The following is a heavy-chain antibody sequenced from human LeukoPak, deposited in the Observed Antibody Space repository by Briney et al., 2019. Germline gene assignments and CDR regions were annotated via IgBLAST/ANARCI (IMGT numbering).Heavy chain of an antibody. V-gene: IGHV1-2*02. Sequence: ASVKVSCKASGYTFTGYYMQWVRQAPGQGLEWMGWINPNSGGTNYAQKFQGRVTMTRDTSISTAYMELSRLRSDDTAVYYCASPRSSGYYSGDYFDYWGQGTLVTVSS. D-gene: IGHD3-22*01. CDR1: GYTFTGYY. CDR3: ASPRSSGYYSGDYFDY. J-gene: IGHJ4*02. CDR2: INPNSGGT.